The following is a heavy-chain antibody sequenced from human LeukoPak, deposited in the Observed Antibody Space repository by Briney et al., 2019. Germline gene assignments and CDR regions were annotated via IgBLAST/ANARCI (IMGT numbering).Heavy chain of an antibody. Sequence: GGSLRLSCAASGFTFSDYNMRWIRQAPGKGLEWVSYISSNGSTIYYADSVKGRFTISRDNAKNSLYLQMNSLRAEDTAVYYCAELGITMIGGVWGKGTTVTISS. V-gene: IGHV3-11*04. D-gene: IGHD3-10*02. CDR2: ISSNGSTI. CDR3: AELGITMIGGV. CDR1: GFTFSDYN. J-gene: IGHJ6*04.